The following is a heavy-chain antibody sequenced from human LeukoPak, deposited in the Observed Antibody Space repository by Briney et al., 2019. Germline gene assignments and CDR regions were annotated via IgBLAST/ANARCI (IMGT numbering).Heavy chain of an antibody. J-gene: IGHJ4*02. CDR3: ARFSSGWYYFDY. D-gene: IGHD6-19*01. CDR1: GXTFSDYY. V-gene: IGHV3-11*03. Sequence: GGSLRLSCAASGXTFSDYYVSWIRQALGKGLEWVSYISSRSSHTNYADSVKGRFTISRDNAKNSLYLQMNSLRAEDTAVYYCARFSSGWYYFDYWGQGTLVTVSS. CDR2: ISSRSSHT.